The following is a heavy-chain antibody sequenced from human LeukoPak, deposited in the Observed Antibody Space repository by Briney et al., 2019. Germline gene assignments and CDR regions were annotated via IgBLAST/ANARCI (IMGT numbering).Heavy chain of an antibody. Sequence: ASVKVSCKASGYSYTSNYIHWVRQAPGQGLEWMGMIYPRDGSTSYAQKFQGRVTVTRDTSTSTVHMELSGLRSEDTAVYYCARDQEAFDYWGQGTLVTVSS. CDR1: GYSYTSNY. CDR3: ARDQEAFDY. J-gene: IGHJ4*02. V-gene: IGHV1-46*01. CDR2: IYPRDGST.